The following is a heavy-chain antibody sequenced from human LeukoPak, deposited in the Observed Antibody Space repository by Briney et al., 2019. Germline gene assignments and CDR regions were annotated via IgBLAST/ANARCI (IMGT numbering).Heavy chain of an antibody. D-gene: IGHD6-19*01. Sequence: SDTLSLTCTVSGGSISSYYWSWIRQPPGKGLEWIGYIYYSGSTNYNPSLKSRVTISVDTSKNQFSLKLSSVTAADTAVYYCARHVRAVAGIWGFDPWGQGTLVTVSS. CDR3: ARHVRAVAGIWGFDP. J-gene: IGHJ5*02. CDR2: IYYSGST. V-gene: IGHV4-59*08. CDR1: GGSISSYY.